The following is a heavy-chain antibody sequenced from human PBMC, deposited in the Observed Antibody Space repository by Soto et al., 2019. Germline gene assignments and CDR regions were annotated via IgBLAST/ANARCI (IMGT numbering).Heavy chain of an antibody. CDR3: ARAGGWHDGYYYGLDL. CDR1: GGSFSSGAYY. Sequence: QVQLQESGPGLVKPSQTLSLTCTVSGGSFSSGAYYWTWIRQHPGKGLEWIGYIYYSGTTYYNPSPTTLLTMSVDPPQNQVSLKLSSVTAADTAVYYCARAGGWHDGYYYGLDLWGQGTTVTVSS. J-gene: IGHJ6*02. D-gene: IGHD6-19*01. V-gene: IGHV4-31*01. CDR2: IYYSGTT.